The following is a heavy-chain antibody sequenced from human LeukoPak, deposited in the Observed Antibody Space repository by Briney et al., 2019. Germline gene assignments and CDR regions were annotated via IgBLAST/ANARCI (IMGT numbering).Heavy chain of an antibody. Sequence: GASVKVSCKASGYTFTGYYMHWVRQAPGQGLEWMGWINPNSGGTNYAQKFQGWVTMTRDTSISTAYMELSRLRSDDTAVYYCATAPKDIVVVPAAIAFDIWGQGTMVTVSS. CDR1: GYTFTGYY. CDR2: INPNSGGT. D-gene: IGHD2-2*01. V-gene: IGHV1-2*04. CDR3: ATAPKDIVVVPAAIAFDI. J-gene: IGHJ3*02.